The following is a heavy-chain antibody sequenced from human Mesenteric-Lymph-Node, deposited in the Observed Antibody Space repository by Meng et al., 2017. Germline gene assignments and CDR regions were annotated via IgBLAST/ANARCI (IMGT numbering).Heavy chain of an antibody. D-gene: IGHD5-24*01. V-gene: IGHV1-3*01. CDR3: ARVEGDGYNYSYYYYGMDV. Sequence: ASVKVSCKVSGYTFSYYAIHWVRQAPGQRPEWMGWISADSGNTKYSRNLQGGVTISRDTSTNTAYMELRSLRPEDTAVYYCARVEGDGYNYSYYYYGMDVWGQGTTVTVSS. J-gene: IGHJ6*02. CDR1: GYTFSYYA. CDR2: ISADSGNT.